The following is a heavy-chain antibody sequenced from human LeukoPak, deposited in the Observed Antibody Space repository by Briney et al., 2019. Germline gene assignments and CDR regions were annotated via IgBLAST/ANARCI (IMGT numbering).Heavy chain of an antibody. J-gene: IGHJ4*02. CDR2: ISYSGST. V-gene: IGHV4-61*05. CDR3: TRIDVYGARGTDY. CDR1: GGSISSSSYY. Sequence: SETLSLTCTVSGGSISSSSYYWGWIRQPTGKGLEWIGYISYSGSTNYNPSLKSRVTISVDTSKNQFSLKLSSVTAADTAVYYCTRIDVYGARGTDYWGQGTLVTVSS. D-gene: IGHD4-17*01.